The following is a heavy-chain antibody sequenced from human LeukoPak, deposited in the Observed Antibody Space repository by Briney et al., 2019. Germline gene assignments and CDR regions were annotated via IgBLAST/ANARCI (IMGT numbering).Heavy chain of an antibody. CDR2: INIDGSSI. V-gene: IGHV3-74*01. CDR1: GFTLNKYW. D-gene: IGHD2-2*01. CDR3: TRIPADQTFFDF. J-gene: IGHJ4*02. Sequence: GGSLRLSCAASGFTLNKYWMHWVRQAPRKGLVWVSRINIDGSSISYADSVRGRFTISRDNAKNTLYLQMNNLRAEDTAVYYCTRIPADQTFFDFWGQGTLVTVSS.